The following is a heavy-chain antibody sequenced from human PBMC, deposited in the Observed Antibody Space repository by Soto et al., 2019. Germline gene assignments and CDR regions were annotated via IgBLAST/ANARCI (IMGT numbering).Heavy chain of an antibody. Sequence: QVQLQESGPGLVKPSGTLSLTCAVSGGSISSSHWWSWVRQPPGKGLEWIGEIYHSGSTNYNPSLKGRVTISVDKSQNQFSLKLSSVTAADTAVYYCARVLLVSGWSGPWFDPWGQGPLVTVSS. J-gene: IGHJ5*02. D-gene: IGHD2-8*02. CDR2: IYHSGST. CDR1: GGSISSSHW. CDR3: ARVLLVSGWSGPWFDP. V-gene: IGHV4-4*02.